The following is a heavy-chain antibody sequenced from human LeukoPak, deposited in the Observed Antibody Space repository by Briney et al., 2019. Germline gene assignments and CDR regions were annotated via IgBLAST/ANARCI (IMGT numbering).Heavy chain of an antibody. CDR3: ARERSGIYDY. V-gene: IGHV3-7*01. J-gene: IGHJ4*02. CDR1: GFNFNKYW. D-gene: IGHD1-26*01. Sequence: GSLRLSCAASGFNFNKYWMTWVRQAPGKGLEWVANIKDDGRQKNYVDSVKGRFTISRDNAKNSAYLQMDNLRDEDTAVYYCARERSGIYDYWGQGSLVTVSS. CDR2: IKDDGRQK.